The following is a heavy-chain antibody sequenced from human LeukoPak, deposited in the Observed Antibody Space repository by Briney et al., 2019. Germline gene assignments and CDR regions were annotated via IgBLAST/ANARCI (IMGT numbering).Heavy chain of an antibody. V-gene: IGHV1-2*02. D-gene: IGHD3-22*01. Sequence: ASVKVSCKASGYTFTGYYMHWVRQAPGQRHEWMGWINPNSGGTNYAQKFQGRVTMTRDTSISTAYMELSRLRSDDTAVYYCARLSVSSGYPYWGQGTLVTVSS. CDR3: ARLSVSSGYPY. CDR2: INPNSGGT. CDR1: GYTFTGYY. J-gene: IGHJ4*02.